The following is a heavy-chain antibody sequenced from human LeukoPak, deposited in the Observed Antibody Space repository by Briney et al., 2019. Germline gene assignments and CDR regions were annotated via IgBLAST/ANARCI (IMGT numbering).Heavy chain of an antibody. D-gene: IGHD3-22*01. Sequence: SETLSLTCTVSGGSISSDYWSWIRQPPGKGLEWIGYIYYSGSTKYNPSLKSRVTISVDTSKNQFSLKLSSVTAADTAVYYCARARVPDSSGYYPYWFDPWGQGTLVTVSS. CDR1: GGSISSDY. V-gene: IGHV4-59*12. J-gene: IGHJ5*02. CDR2: IYYSGST. CDR3: ARARVPDSSGYYPYWFDP.